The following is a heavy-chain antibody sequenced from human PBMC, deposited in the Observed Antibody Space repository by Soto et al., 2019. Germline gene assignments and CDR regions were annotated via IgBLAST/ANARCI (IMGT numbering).Heavy chain of an antibody. J-gene: IGHJ3*02. CDR3: ARVAGLPVRLDAFDI. CDR2: IYYSGST. Sequence: PSETLSLTWTVSGGSISSYDWSWIRQPPGKGLEWIGYIYYSGSTNYNPSLKSRVTISVDTSKNQFSLKLSSVTAADTAVYYCARVAGLPVRLDAFDISAQGTMVTVPS. V-gene: IGHV4-59*01. CDR1: GGSISSYD.